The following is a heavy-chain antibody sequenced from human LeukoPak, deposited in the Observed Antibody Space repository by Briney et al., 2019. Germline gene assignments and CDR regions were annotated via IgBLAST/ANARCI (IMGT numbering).Heavy chain of an antibody. CDR2: IFYSGST. J-gene: IGHJ5*01. D-gene: IGHD1-26*01. CDR3: ARQVAIVEPTDPNWFDS. V-gene: IGHV4-39*07. Sequence: SETLSLTCNVSGDSIGRSSYYWGWIRQTPEKGLEWIGSIFYSGSTYYTPSHQSRVIMSLDTSKNQFSLRLTSVTAADTAVYYCARQVAIVEPTDPNWFDSWGQGTLVTVSS. CDR1: GDSIGRSSYY.